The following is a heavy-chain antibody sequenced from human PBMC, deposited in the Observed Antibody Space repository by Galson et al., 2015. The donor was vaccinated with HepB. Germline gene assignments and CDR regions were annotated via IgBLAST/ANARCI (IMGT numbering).Heavy chain of an antibody. V-gene: IGHV1-18*01. D-gene: IGHD3-16*01. Sequence: SCKASGYTFTSYGISWVRQAPGQGLEWMGWISAYNGNTNYAQKLQGRVTMTTDTSTSTAYMELRSLRSDDTAVYYCASIPYDLYYYGMDVWGQGTTVTVSS. CDR2: ISAYNGNT. CDR3: ASIPYDLYYYGMDV. J-gene: IGHJ6*02. CDR1: GYTFTSYG.